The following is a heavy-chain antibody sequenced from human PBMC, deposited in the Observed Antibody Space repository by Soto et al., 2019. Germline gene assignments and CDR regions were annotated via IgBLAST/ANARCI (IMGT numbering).Heavy chain of an antibody. CDR1: GGSFSGYY. Sequence: SETLSLTCAVYGGSFSGYYWSWIRQPPGKGLEWIGEINHSGSTNYNPSLKSRITISVDKSKNQFSLKLRSVTAADTAVYYCARGGGTRYYYYYYYMDVWGKGTTVTVSS. CDR2: INHSGST. J-gene: IGHJ6*03. CDR3: ARGGGTRYYYYYYYMDV. V-gene: IGHV4-34*01. D-gene: IGHD1-1*01.